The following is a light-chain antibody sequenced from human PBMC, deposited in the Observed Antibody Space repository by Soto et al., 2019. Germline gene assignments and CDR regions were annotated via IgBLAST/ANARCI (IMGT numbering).Light chain of an antibody. Sequence: EVVLTQSPGTLSLSPGERATLSCRASQTININYLAWYQQKPGQAPRLLMSGASNRATGIPDRYSGSGSGTDSTLTINRLEPEDFAMYFCQQYNTSPRTFGQGTKVEVK. CDR2: GAS. CDR1: QTININY. CDR3: QQYNTSPRT. V-gene: IGKV3-20*01. J-gene: IGKJ1*01.